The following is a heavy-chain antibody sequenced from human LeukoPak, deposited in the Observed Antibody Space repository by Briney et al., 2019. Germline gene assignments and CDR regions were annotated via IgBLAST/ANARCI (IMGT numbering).Heavy chain of an antibody. V-gene: IGHV3-30-3*01. D-gene: IGHD4-11*01. CDR3: ARGDSNSYLYYFDY. Sequence: GGSLRLSCAASGFTFSSYAMHWVRQAPGKGLEWVAVISYDGSNKYYADSVKGRFTISRDNSKNTLYLQMNSLRAEDTAVYYCARGDSNSYLYYFDYWGQGTLVTVSS. J-gene: IGHJ4*02. CDR2: ISYDGSNK. CDR1: GFTFSSYA.